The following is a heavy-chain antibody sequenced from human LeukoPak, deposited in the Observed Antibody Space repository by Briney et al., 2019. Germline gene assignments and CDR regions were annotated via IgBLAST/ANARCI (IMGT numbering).Heavy chain of an antibody. CDR2: IYHSGST. CDR3: ARVVTTTFDY. CDR1: GYSINSGYY. J-gene: IGHJ4*02. V-gene: IGHV4-38-2*02. Sequence: SETLSLTCTVSGYSINSGYYWGWIRQPPGKGLEWIGSIYHSGSTYYNPSLKSRVTISVDTSKNQFSLRLNSVTAADTAMYYCARVVTTTFDYWGQGTLVTVSS. D-gene: IGHD1-1*01.